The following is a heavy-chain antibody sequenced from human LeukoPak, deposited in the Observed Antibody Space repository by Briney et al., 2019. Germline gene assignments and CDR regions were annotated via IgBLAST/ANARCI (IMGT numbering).Heavy chain of an antibody. D-gene: IGHD1-26*01. CDR3: ARAWDGF. CDR2: VSGTGGTT. J-gene: IGHJ4*02. CDR1: GFTFSSYA. V-gene: IGHV3-23*01. Sequence: GGSLRLSCAASGFTFSSYAMSWVRQAPGKGLEWVSTVSGTGGTTYYADSVKGRFTISRDNSKNTLYLQMNSLRAEDTAMYYCARAWDGFWGQGTLVTVSS.